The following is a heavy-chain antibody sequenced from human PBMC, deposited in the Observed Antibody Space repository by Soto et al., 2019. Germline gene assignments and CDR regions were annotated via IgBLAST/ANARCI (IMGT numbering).Heavy chain of an antibody. D-gene: IGHD3-10*01. Sequence: SETLSLTCTVSGGSIISYYCICIRQPPGKGLEWIGYIYYSGSTNYNPSLKSRVTISVDTSKNQFSLKLSSVTAADTAVYYCARDRADNWFDPWGQGTLVTVSS. CDR1: GGSIISYY. CDR3: ARDRADNWFDP. J-gene: IGHJ5*02. CDR2: IYYSGST. V-gene: IGHV4-59*01.